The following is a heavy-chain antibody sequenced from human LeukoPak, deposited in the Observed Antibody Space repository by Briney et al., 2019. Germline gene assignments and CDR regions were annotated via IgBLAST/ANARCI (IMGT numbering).Heavy chain of an antibody. CDR2: IYYSGST. CDR1: GGSISSYY. V-gene: IGHV4-59*01. CDR3: ARSYYDYVWGPFDY. J-gene: IGHJ4*02. Sequence: SETLSLTCTVSGGSISSYYWSWIRQPPGKGLEWIGCIYYSGSTNYNPSLKSRVTISVDTSKNQFSLKLSSVTAADTAVYYCARSYYDYVWGPFDYWGQGTLVTVSS. D-gene: IGHD3-16*01.